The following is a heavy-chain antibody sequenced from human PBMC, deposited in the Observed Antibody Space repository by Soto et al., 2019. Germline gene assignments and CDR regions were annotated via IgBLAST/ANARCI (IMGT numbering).Heavy chain of an antibody. CDR2: IYTGGSA. CDR3: ASGSGWFLKY. J-gene: IGHJ4*02. CDR1: GFTVSSNY. Sequence: EVQLVESGGGLIQPGGSLRLSCAASGFTVSSNYMNWVRQAPGKGLEWVSIIYTGGSAFYADSVKGRFTISRDNSKNTLYLQMNSLRAEDTAVYYCASGSGWFLKYWGQGILVTVSS. V-gene: IGHV3-53*01. D-gene: IGHD6-19*01.